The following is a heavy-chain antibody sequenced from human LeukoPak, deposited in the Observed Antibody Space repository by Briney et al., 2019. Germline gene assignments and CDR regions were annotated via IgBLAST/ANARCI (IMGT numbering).Heavy chain of an antibody. CDR1: GYTFTDYY. Sequence: GASVKVSCKASGYTFTDYYIPWVRQAPGHGLEWMGWINPNSGATKSAPKFQGRITMTTDTSTSTAYMELRSLRSDDTAVYYCASLKNYYDIVTDAFDIWGQGTMVTVSS. V-gene: IGHV1-2*02. CDR3: ASLKNYYDIVTDAFDI. CDR2: INPNSGAT. J-gene: IGHJ3*02. D-gene: IGHD3-22*01.